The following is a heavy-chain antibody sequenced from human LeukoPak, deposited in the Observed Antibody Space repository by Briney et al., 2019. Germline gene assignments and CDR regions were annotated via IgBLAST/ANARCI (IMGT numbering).Heavy chain of an antibody. Sequence: PSETLSLTCAVYGGSFSGYYWSWIRQPPGKGLEWIGEINHSGSTNYNPSLKSRVTISVDTSKNQFSLKLSSVTAADTAVYYCARGYITIFGVVIRDYYYYYMDVWGKGTTVTVSS. CDR3: ARGYITIFGVVIRDYYYYYMDV. J-gene: IGHJ6*03. CDR1: GGSFSGYY. D-gene: IGHD3-3*01. CDR2: INHSGST. V-gene: IGHV4-34*01.